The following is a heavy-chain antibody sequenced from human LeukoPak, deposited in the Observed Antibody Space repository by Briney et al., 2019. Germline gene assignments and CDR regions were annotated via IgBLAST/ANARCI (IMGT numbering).Heavy chain of an antibody. CDR2: IYYSGST. CDR1: GGSISSSSYY. D-gene: IGHD2-2*01. CDR3: ARGLGYCSGASCYRYNWFDP. Sequence: PSETLSLTCTVSGGSISSSSYYWGWIRQPPGKGLEWIGSIYYSGSTSYNPSLKSRVTISADTSKNQFSLSLSSVTAADTAVYYCARGLGYCSGASCYRYNWFDPWGQGTLVTVSS. V-gene: IGHV4-39*07. J-gene: IGHJ5*02.